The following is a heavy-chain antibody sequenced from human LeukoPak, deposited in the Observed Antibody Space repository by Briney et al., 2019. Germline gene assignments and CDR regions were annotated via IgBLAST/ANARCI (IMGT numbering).Heavy chain of an antibody. V-gene: IGHV3-30*02. CDR3: AKELAADLGD. CDR2: IRYDGSYK. CDR1: GFTFSSYG. D-gene: IGHD6-13*01. J-gene: IGHJ4*02. Sequence: GGSLRLSCAASGFTFSSYGMHWVRQAPGKGLEWVAFIRYDGSYKLYADSLKGRFTISRDNFKNTAHLQMNSLRPEDTAVYFCAKELAADLGDWGQGTLVTVSS.